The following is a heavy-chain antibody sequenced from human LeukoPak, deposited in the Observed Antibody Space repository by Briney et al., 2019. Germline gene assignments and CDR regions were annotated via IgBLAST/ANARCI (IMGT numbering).Heavy chain of an antibody. Sequence: SFSDHYMDWVRQAPGKGLEWIGYVFYSGSTYYNPSLKSRLSISVDTSKNQFSLKLSSVTAADTAVYYCARESYGYSNWFDPWGQGTLVTVSS. CDR1: SFSDHY. D-gene: IGHD5-18*01. CDR2: VFYSGST. CDR3: ARESYGYSNWFDP. V-gene: IGHV4-30-4*08. J-gene: IGHJ5*02.